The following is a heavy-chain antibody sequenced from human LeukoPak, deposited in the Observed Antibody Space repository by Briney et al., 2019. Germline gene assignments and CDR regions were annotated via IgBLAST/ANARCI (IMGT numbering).Heavy chain of an antibody. CDR1: GYIFINYG. D-gene: IGHD4-17*01. J-gene: IGHJ2*01. CDR3: ARYGDYAPRYFDL. V-gene: IGHV1-18*01. CDR2: ISAYSGNT. Sequence: ASVKVSCKASGYIFINYGICWVRQAPGQGLEWMGWISAYSGNTKYAQKFQGGLTMITDTSTSTAYMDLRSLRSDDTAVYYCARYGDYAPRYFDLWGRGTLVTVSS.